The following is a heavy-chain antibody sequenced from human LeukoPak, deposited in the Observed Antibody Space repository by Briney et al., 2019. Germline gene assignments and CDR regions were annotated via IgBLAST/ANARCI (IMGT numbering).Heavy chain of an antibody. CDR3: ARFSVGGTYYPNY. D-gene: IGHD1-26*01. CDR1: GYSFTSSW. Sequence: GESLKISFQGSGYSFTSSWIGWVRQMPGKGLEGMGIIYPGDSDTRYSPSFQGQVTISADRSISTAYLQWSSLKASDTAMYYCARFSVGGTYYPNYWGQGTLVSVSS. V-gene: IGHV5-51*01. CDR2: IYPGDSDT. J-gene: IGHJ4*02.